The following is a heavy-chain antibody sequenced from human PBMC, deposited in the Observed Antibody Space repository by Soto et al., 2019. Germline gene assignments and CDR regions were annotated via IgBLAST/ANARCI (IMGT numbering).Heavy chain of an antibody. CDR1: GGSFSGYY. J-gene: IGHJ5*02. D-gene: IGHD3-10*01. CDR2: INHSGST. V-gene: IGHV4-34*01. Sequence: SETLSLTCAVYGGSFSGYYWSWIRQPPGKGLEWIGEINHSGSTNYNPSLRSRVTISVDTSKNQFSLKLSSVTAADTAVYYCARDRRLITMVRGVSLWFDPWGQGTLVTVSS. CDR3: ARDRRLITMVRGVSLWFDP.